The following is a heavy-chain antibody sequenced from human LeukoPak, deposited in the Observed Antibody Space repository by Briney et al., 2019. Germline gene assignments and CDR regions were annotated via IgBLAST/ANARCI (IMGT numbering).Heavy chain of an antibody. J-gene: IGHJ5*02. CDR3: ARYYYDSSGYSIDP. D-gene: IGHD3-22*01. CDR2: IYPGDSDT. Sequence: KVSCKASGYTFTSYWIGWVRQMPGKGLEWMGIIYPGDSDTRYSPSFQGQVTISADKSISTAYLQWSGLKASDTAMYYCARYYYDSSGYSIDPWGQGTLVTVSS. V-gene: IGHV5-51*01. CDR1: GYTFTSYW.